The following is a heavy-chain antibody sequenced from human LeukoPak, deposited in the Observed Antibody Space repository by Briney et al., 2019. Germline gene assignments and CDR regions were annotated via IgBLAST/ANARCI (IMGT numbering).Heavy chain of an antibody. CDR1: GFIFSSYG. CDR2: IWYDGSNK. V-gene: IGHV3-33*01. D-gene: IGHD3-22*01. J-gene: IGHJ4*02. CDR3: ARDQDRGGGRITMIY. Sequence: GGSLRLSCAASGFIFSSYGVPWVRQAPGKGLEWVAVIWYDGSNKYYADSVKGRFTISRDNSKNTLYLQMNSLRAEDTAVYYCARDQDRGGGRITMIYWGQGTLVTVSS.